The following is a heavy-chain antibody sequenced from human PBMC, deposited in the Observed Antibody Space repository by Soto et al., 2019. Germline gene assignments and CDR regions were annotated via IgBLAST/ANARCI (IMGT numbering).Heavy chain of an antibody. CDR1: GGSISGGVGGLYY. D-gene: IGHD4-17*01. V-gene: IGHV4-30-4*01. CDR3: ARDVIPLTTYWYFDL. J-gene: IGHJ2*01. CDR2: IYDSGST. Sequence: QLQLRESGPGLVKPSETLSLTCTVSGGSISGGVGGLYYWSWIRQPPGKGLEWIGYIYDSGSTYYNPSLKSRVTISVDTSKNPFSLRLRYVTAADTAVYYCARDVIPLTTYWYFDLWGRGTLVTVSS.